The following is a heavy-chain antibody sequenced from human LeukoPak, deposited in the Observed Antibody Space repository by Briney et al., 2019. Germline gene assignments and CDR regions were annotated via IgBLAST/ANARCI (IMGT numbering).Heavy chain of an antibody. CDR1: GFTFSRYG. D-gene: IGHD3-9*01. CDR2: ISGSGGST. J-gene: IGHJ4*02. V-gene: IGHV3-23*01. CDR3: ATRGDILTGYPYYFDY. Sequence: GGTLRLSCAASGFTFSRYGMNWVRQAPGKGLEWVSAISGSGGSTYYADSVKGRFTISRDNSKNTLYLQMNSLRAEDTAVYYCATRGDILTGYPYYFDYWGQGTLVTVSS.